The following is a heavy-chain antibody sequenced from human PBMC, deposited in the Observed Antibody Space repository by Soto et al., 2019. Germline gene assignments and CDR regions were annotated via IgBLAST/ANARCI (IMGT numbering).Heavy chain of an antibody. V-gene: IGHV3-23*01. D-gene: IGHD1-7*01. Sequence: PGGSLRLSCATSGLTFSNYAMSWVRLAPGGGLEWVSSMSGSSSTTYYADSVRGRVTISRDRSKNTLYLQMSSLRAEDTALYYCAKNQERELPRVIDFWGQGTLVTVSS. J-gene: IGHJ4*02. CDR2: MSGSSSTT. CDR3: AKNQERELPRVIDF. CDR1: GLTFSNYA.